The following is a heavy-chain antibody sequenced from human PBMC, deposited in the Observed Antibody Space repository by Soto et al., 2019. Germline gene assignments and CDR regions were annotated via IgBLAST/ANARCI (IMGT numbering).Heavy chain of an antibody. CDR1: GFTFSSYS. CDR3: ARAIVVPAAMSFDP. V-gene: IGHV3-48*01. CDR2: ISSSSSTI. D-gene: IGHD2-2*01. Sequence: EVQLVESGGGLVQPGGSLRLSCAASGFTFSSYSMNWVRQAPGKGLEWVSYISSSSSTIYYADSVKGRFTISRDNAKNSLYLQMNSLRAEDTAVYYCARAIVVPAAMSFDPWGQGTLVTVSS. J-gene: IGHJ5*02.